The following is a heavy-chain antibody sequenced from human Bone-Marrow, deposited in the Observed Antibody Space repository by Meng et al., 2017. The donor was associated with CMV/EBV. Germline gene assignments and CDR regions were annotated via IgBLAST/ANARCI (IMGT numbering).Heavy chain of an antibody. CDR1: GFTFSSFA. CDR2: ISIDGNSK. J-gene: IGHJ4*02. CDR3: VREKGPREALDY. Sequence: LSLTCAASGFTFSSFAMHWVRQAPGKGLEWVSVISIDGNSKYYADSVKGRFTISRDNSKNTLYLEINSLRAEDTAVYYCVREKGPREALDYWGQGTLVTVSS. V-gene: IGHV3-30*04.